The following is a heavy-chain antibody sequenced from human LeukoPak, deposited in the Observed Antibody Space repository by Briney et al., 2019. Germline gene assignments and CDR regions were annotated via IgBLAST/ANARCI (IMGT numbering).Heavy chain of an antibody. CDR3: ARGSSGSYYTLFDY. V-gene: IGHV3-21*01. CDR1: GFTFSSYS. J-gene: IGHJ4*02. CDR2: ITSSSTYI. D-gene: IGHD1-26*01. Sequence: GGTLRLSCAASGFTFSSYSMNWVRQAPGKGLEWVSSITSSSTYIYYADSVKGRFTISRDNAKNSLYLQMNSLRAEDTAVYYCARGSSGSYYTLFDYWGQGTLVTVSS.